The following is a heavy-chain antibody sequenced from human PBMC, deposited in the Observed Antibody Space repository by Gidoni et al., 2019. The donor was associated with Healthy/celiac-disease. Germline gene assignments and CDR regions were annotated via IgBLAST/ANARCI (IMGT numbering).Heavy chain of an antibody. CDR1: GFSLSTSGVG. J-gene: IGHJ4*02. D-gene: IGHD5-18*01. CDR2: IYWNDDK. V-gene: IGHV2-5*01. Sequence: LTCTFSGFSLSTSGVGVGWIRQPPGKALEWLALIYWNDDKRYSPSLKSRLTITKDTSKNQVVLTMTNMDPVDTATYYCAHRHGYSHADLRGSYVNWGQGTLVTVSS. CDR3: AHRHGYSHADLRGSYVN.